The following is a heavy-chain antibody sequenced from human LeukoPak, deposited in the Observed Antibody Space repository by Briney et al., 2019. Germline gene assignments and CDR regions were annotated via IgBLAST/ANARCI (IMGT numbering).Heavy chain of an antibody. CDR1: GFTFSSYS. CDR2: ISSSSSTI. J-gene: IGHJ4*02. V-gene: IGHV3-48*04. D-gene: IGHD3-3*01. CDR3: ARDDRFWSGYYPFDY. Sequence: GGSLRLSCAASGFTFSSYSMNWVRQAPGKGLEWVSYISSSSSTIYYADSVKGRFTISRDNAKNSLYLQMNSLRAEDTAVYYCARDDRFWSGYYPFDYWGQGTLVTVSS.